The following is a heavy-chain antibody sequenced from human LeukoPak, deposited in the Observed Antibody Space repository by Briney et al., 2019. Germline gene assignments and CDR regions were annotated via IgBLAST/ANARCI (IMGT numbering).Heavy chain of an antibody. CDR2: INVSGGST. Sequence: GGSLRLSCAASGFTFSNYAMSWVRQAPGKGLEWVSGINVSGGSTFYADSVRGRFTISRDNSKNTLYLQMNSLRAEDTAVYYCAKDRVGYYGSGSSRFDPWGQGTLVTVSS. J-gene: IGHJ5*02. V-gene: IGHV3-23*01. CDR3: AKDRVGYYGSGSSRFDP. CDR1: GFTFSNYA. D-gene: IGHD3-10*01.